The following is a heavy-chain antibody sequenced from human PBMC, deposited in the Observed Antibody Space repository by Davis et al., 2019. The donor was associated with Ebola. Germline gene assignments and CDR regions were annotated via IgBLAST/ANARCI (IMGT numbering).Heavy chain of an antibody. CDR1: GFTFSSYG. J-gene: IGHJ6*02. CDR3: ANSYYDGMDV. CDR2: IWYVGSNK. V-gene: IGHV3-33*06. Sequence: GGSLRLSCAASGFTFSSYGIPWARKAPGKVLEWVLVIWYVGSNKYYADLVKGGFTIPKDNSKNTLYLQMTGLRAEDTAVDYCANSYYDGMDVWGQGTTVTVSS.